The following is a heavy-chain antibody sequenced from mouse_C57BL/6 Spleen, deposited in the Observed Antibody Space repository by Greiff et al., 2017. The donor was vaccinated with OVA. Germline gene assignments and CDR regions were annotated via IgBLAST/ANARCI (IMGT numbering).Heavy chain of an antibody. J-gene: IGHJ3*01. CDR3: AFPLRDPAWFAY. CDR2: IHPNSGST. CDR1: GYTFTSYW. Sequence: QVQLQQSGAELVKPGASVKLSCKASGYTFTSYWMHWVKQRPGQGLEWIGMIHPNSGSTNYNEKFKSKATLTVDKSSSTAYMQLSSLTSEDSAVYYCAFPLRDPAWFAYWGQGTLVTVSA. D-gene: IGHD1-1*01. V-gene: IGHV1-64*01.